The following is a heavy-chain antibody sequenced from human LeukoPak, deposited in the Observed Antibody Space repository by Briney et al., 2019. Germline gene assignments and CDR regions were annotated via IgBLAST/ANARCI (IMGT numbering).Heavy chain of an antibody. Sequence: SVKVSCKASRGTFSSYAISWVRQAPGQGLEWMGRIIPIFGTANYAQKFQGRVTITTDESTSTAYMELSSLRSEDTAVYYCARTYCSSTSCLDYAIDYWGQETLVTVSS. CDR2: IIPIFGTA. V-gene: IGHV1-69*05. CDR1: RGTFSSYA. CDR3: ARTYCSSTSCLDYAIDY. J-gene: IGHJ4*02. D-gene: IGHD2-2*01.